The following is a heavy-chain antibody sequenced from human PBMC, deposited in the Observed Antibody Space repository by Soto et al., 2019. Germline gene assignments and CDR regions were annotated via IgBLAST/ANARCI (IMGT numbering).Heavy chain of an antibody. Sequence: PGGSLRLSCAAFGFTISGKKYVAWVRQAPGKGLEWASALYDLDGSFYAASVKGRFTTSSDSSKTTVYLQMNDLRPDDTAVYYCATWHEREHAYDVWGQGTTVTVSS. CDR3: ATWHEREHAYDV. D-gene: IGHD1-1*01. CDR2: LYDLDGS. J-gene: IGHJ3*01. V-gene: IGHV3-53*01. CDR1: GFTISGKKY.